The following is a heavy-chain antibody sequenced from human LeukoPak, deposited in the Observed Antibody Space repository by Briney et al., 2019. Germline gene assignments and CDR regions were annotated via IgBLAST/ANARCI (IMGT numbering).Heavy chain of an antibody. CDR3: ASPVLMVRGVTVDY. J-gene: IGHJ4*02. D-gene: IGHD3-10*01. CDR2: IKQDGSEK. V-gene: IGHV3-7*01. CDR1: GFTFSSYW. Sequence: GGSLRLSCVASGFTFSSYWMSWVRQTPGKGLEWVANIKQDGSEKYYVASVKGRFTISRDNAKNSLYLQMDSLRAEDTAVYYCASPVLMVRGVTVDYWGQGTLVTVSS.